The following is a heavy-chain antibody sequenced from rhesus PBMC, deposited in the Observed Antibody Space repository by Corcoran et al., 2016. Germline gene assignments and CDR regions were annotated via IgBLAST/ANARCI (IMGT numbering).Heavy chain of an antibody. V-gene: IGHV4-127*01. D-gene: IGHD4-23*01. CDR2: IYGGRGST. CDR3: ARLLWSNYYFDY. CDR1: GYSISSGYG. Sequence: QVQLQESGPGLVKPSETLPLTCAASGYSISSGYGWAWIGQPPGRGLEWIGQIYGGRGSTYFNPSLKSRVTVSKDTSKNQFSLKLSSVTAADTAVYYCARLLWSNYYFDYWGQGVLVTVSS. J-gene: IGHJ4*01.